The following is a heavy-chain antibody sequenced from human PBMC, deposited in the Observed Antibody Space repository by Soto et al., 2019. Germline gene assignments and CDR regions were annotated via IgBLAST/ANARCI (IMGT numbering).Heavy chain of an antibody. D-gene: IGHD3-16*01. V-gene: IGHV3-30*19. CDR1: GFTFRSYV. J-gene: IGHJ4*02. Sequence: ESGGGVVQPGASLRLSCVGSGFTFRSYVIHWVRQAPGKGLEWVALTSYDGSNKYYDDSVKGRFTISRHNSRNTVDLHMDSLRLEDTALYYCARWGTTGGLDVWGQGTLVSVSS. CDR2: TSYDGSNK. CDR3: ARWGTTGGLDV.